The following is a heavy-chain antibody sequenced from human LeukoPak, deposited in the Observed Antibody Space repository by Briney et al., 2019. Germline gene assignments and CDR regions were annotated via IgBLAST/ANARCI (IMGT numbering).Heavy chain of an antibody. Sequence: PGGSLRLSCAASGFTFSSYAMSWVRQAPGKGLEWVSAISGSGGSTYYADSVKGRFTISRDNSKNTLYLQMNSLRAEDTAVYYRGGAPGVPAAGATFDYWGQGTLVTVSS. CDR1: GFTFSSYA. J-gene: IGHJ4*02. D-gene: IGHD2-2*01. CDR2: ISGSGGST. CDR3: GGAPGVPAAGATFDY. V-gene: IGHV3-23*01.